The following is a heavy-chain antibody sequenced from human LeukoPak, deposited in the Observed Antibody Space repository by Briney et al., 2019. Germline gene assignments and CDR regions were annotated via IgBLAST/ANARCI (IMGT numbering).Heavy chain of an antibody. Sequence: SETLSLTCTVSGGSISSYYWSWIRQPAGKGLEWIGRIYTSGSTNYNPSLKSRVTISVDTSKNQFSLKLSSVIAADTAVYYCARDGAAAGKIDYWGQGTLVTVSS. J-gene: IGHJ4*02. CDR1: GGSISSYY. CDR3: ARDGAAAGKIDY. CDR2: IYTSGST. D-gene: IGHD6-13*01. V-gene: IGHV4-4*07.